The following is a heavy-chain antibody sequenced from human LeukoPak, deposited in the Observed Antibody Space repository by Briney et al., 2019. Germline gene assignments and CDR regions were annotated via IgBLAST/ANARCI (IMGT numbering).Heavy chain of an antibody. J-gene: IGHJ4*02. V-gene: IGHV4-4*07. CDR3: ARENGYRYDY. CDR2: IYTSGST. CDR1: GVSITSYY. D-gene: IGHD5-18*01. Sequence: SETLSLTCTVSGVSITSYYWSWIRQPAGKGLDWIGRIYTSGSTNYNPSLKSRVTISVDTSKNQFSLKLSSVTAADTALYYCARENGYRYDYWGQGTLVTVSS.